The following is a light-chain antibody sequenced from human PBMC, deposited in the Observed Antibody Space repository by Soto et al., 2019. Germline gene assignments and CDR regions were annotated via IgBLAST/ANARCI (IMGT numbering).Light chain of an antibody. Sequence: QSALTKPASVSGSPGQSITISCTGTSSDVGGYHYVSWYQQHPGKAPKLMIYDVSNRPSGVSNRFSGSKSGNTASLTISGLQAEDEADYYCSSYTSSSTLYVFGPGTKVTVL. CDR1: SSDVGGYHY. CDR2: DVS. J-gene: IGLJ1*01. V-gene: IGLV2-14*01. CDR3: SSYTSSSTLYV.